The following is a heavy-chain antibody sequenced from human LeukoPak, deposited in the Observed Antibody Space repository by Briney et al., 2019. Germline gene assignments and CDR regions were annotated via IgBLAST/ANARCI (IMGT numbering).Heavy chain of an antibody. D-gene: IGHD5-24*01. V-gene: IGHV3-33*01. J-gene: IGHJ4*02. CDR2: ISYDGTDK. Sequence: GGSLRLSCAASGFTFSRYGMHWVRQAPGKGLEWLAVISYDGTDKYYADSVKGRFTISRDNSKNTLYLQVNSLRAEDTAVYFCARARSGDGFNLDYWGQGTLVTVSS. CDR1: GFTFSRYG. CDR3: ARARSGDGFNLDY.